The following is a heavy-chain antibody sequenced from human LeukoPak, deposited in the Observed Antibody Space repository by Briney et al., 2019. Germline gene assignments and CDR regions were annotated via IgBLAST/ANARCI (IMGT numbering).Heavy chain of an antibody. CDR3: ARDHRGVTLYSYGTAGAFDI. J-gene: IGHJ3*02. Sequence: SVKVSCKASGDTFSSYAISWVRQAPGQGLEWMGGIIPIFGTANYAQKFQGRVTITADESTSTAYMELSSLRSEDTAVYYCARDHRGVTLYSYGTAGAFDIWGQGTMVTVSS. CDR1: GDTFSSYA. CDR2: IIPIFGTA. D-gene: IGHD5-18*01. V-gene: IGHV1-69*13.